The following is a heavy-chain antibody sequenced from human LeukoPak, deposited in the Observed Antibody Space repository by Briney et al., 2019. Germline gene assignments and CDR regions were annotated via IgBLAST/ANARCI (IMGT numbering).Heavy chain of an antibody. D-gene: IGHD3-3*01. CDR2: ISAYNGNT. V-gene: IGHV1-18*01. Sequence: ASVKVSCKASGYTFTSYGISWVRQAPGQGLEWMGWISAYNGNTNYAQKLQGRVTMTTGTSTSTAYMELRSLRSDDTAVYYCARDSLTPNYDFWSGYYTNYYYGMDVWGQGTTVTVSS. CDR3: ARDSLTPNYDFWSGYYTNYYYGMDV. J-gene: IGHJ6*02. CDR1: GYTFTSYG.